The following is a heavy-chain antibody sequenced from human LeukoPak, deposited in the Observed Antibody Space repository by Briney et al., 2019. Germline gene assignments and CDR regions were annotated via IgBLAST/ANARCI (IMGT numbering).Heavy chain of an antibody. CDR3: TKLKGWYGEGFFDY. CDR2: LYSGGAT. CDR1: GFTVSSNY. Sequence: GGSLRLSCAASGFTVSSNYMSWVRQPAGKGLEWVSVLYSGGATFYADSVKGRFTISRDTSKNTLYLQMNDLRADDTAVYYCTKLKGWYGEGFFDYWGQGTLVTVSS. V-gene: IGHV3-53*01. J-gene: IGHJ4*02. D-gene: IGHD6-19*01.